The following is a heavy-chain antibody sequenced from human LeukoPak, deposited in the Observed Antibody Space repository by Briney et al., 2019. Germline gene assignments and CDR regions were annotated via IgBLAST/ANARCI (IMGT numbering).Heavy chain of an antibody. CDR2: ISSNSSYI. CDR3: ARDGRRGTIFGVVIMSPLDY. Sequence: GGSLRLSCAASGFTFSSYSMNWVPQAPGKGLEWVSSISSNSSYIYYADSAKGRLTISRDNAKNSLYLQMNSLRAEDTAVYYCARDGRRGTIFGVVIMSPLDYWGQGTLVTVSS. J-gene: IGHJ4*02. CDR1: GFTFSSYS. V-gene: IGHV3-21*01. D-gene: IGHD3-3*01.